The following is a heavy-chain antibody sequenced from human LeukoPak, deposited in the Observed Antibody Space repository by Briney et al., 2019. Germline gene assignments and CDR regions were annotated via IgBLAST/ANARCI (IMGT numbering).Heavy chain of an antibody. J-gene: IGHJ5*02. D-gene: IGHD3-3*01. CDR3: ARHKIVITMLGVHRWFDP. V-gene: IGHV4-34*01. CDR2: INRSGRA. CDR1: GGSFSGDY. Sequence: SETLTLTCAVSGGSFSGDYWSWIRQPPGKGLEWVWDINRSGRAVYNTSLKSRVIISVDTSKNQFSLKVNSVTAADTAVYYCARHKIVITMLGVHRWFDPWGQGTLVAVSS.